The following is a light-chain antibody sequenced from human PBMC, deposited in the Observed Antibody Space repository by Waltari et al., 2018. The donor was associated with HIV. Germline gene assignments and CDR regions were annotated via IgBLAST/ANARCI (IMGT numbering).Light chain of an antibody. Sequence: QSALTQPASVSGSPGHSITISCTGTTSPDGGYNYVSWYQQPPGKPPNLMIHEVSNRPSGVSNRFSGSKSGNTASLTISGLQADDEADYYCSSYTSSSTRVFGGGTKLTVL. V-gene: IGLV2-14*01. CDR1: TSPDGGYNY. J-gene: IGLJ2*01. CDR3: SSYTSSSTRV. CDR2: EVS.